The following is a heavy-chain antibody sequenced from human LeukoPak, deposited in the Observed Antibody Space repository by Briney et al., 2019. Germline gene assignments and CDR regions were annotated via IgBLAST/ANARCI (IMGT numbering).Heavy chain of an antibody. Sequence: GGSLRLSCAASGFTFSQYWMGWVRQAPGKGLEWVANIRQDGSEKYYVDSVKGRFTISRDNAKNSLYLQMNSLRADDTAMYYCARDITLTRGGRSDYWGQGTLVTVSA. J-gene: IGHJ4*02. CDR1: GFTFSQYW. D-gene: IGHD3-10*01. V-gene: IGHV3-7*01. CDR3: ARDITLTRGGRSDY. CDR2: IRQDGSEK.